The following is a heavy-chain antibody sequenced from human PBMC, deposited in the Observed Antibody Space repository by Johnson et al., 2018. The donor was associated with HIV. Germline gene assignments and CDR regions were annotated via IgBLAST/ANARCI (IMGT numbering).Heavy chain of an antibody. CDR1: RFTFDDYA. D-gene: IGHD5-18*01. V-gene: IGHV3-43D*03. CDR3: ARPTHSYGYAFDI. J-gene: IGHJ3*02. Sequence: VLLVESGGVVVHPGGSLRLSCETSRFTFDDYAMHWVRQAPGKGLEWVSLINWDGDSTYYADSVKGRFTISRDNSKNSLYLQMNSLRAEDTAVYYSARPTHSYGYAFDIWGQGTMVTVSS. CDR2: INWDGDST.